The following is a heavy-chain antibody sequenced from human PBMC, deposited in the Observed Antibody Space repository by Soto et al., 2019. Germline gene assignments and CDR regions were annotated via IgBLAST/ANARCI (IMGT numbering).Heavy chain of an antibody. Sequence: QVQLLQSGAEVKKPGASVKVSCKASGYTFTNYGFSWVRRAPGQRLEWMGWISGYNENPNYAQKFQGRVTLTTDTSTSTAYMELRSLRSGDTALYYCARDIHGDYPDYWGQGTLVTVSS. CDR2: ISGYNENP. CDR1: GYTFTNYG. J-gene: IGHJ4*02. CDR3: ARDIHGDYPDY. V-gene: IGHV1-18*01. D-gene: IGHD4-17*01.